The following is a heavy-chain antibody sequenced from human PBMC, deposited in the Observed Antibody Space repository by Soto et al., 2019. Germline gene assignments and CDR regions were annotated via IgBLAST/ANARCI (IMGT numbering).Heavy chain of an antibody. J-gene: IGHJ3*02. Sequence: EVQLVESGGDLVQPGGSLRLSCAASGFTFSGHWMHWVRQVPCKGLEWVSRINTDGGSSAYADSVKGRFTISRDNANNTLDLRMNGLRAEDTAVYYCAREAGYCSRTSCYRRAFDTWGQGTTVTVSS. CDR1: GFTFSGHW. D-gene: IGHD2-2*01. V-gene: IGHV3-74*03. CDR3: AREAGYCSRTSCYRRAFDT. CDR2: INTDGGSS.